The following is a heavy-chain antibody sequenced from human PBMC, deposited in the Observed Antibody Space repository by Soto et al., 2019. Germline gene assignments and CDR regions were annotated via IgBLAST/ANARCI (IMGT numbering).Heavy chain of an antibody. CDR1: GFTFSTYG. CDR3: VKDIYKGSAGTLLDY. D-gene: IGHD6-13*01. J-gene: IGHJ4*02. V-gene: IGHV3-30*18. Sequence: GGSLRLSCGASGFTFSTYGMHWARQAPGKGLEWVAVMSYDGNNKKYAESVKGRFTISRDNSKNTLYLQMDSLRVEDTAVYYCVKDIYKGSAGTLLDYWGQGTLVTVSS. CDR2: MSYDGNNK.